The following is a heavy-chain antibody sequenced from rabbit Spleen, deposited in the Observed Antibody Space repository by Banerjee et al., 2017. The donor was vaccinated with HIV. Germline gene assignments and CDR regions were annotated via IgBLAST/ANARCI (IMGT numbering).Heavy chain of an antibody. CDR3: ASDSGSSFSSYGLDL. Sequence: QSLEESGGGLVKPGGTLTLTCTTSGVSFSGDSYMCWVRQAPGKGLEWVVCIDAGSSGFTYFANWTKGRFTISKTSSTTVTLQMTSLTAADTATYFCASDSGSSFSSYGLDLWSPGTLVTVS. D-gene: IGHD8-1*01. CDR1: GVSFSGDSY. J-gene: IGHJ6*01. V-gene: IGHV1S40*01. CDR2: IDAGSSGFT.